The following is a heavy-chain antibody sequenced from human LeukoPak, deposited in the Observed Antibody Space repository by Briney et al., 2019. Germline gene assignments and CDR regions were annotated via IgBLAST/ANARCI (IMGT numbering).Heavy chain of an antibody. CDR1: GFTFSSYA. V-gene: IGHV3-21*01. J-gene: IGHJ4*02. CDR2: ISSSSSYI. Sequence: GGSLRLSCAASGFTFSSYAMSWVRQAPGKGLEWVSSISSSSSYIYYADSVKGRFTISRDNAKNSLYLQMNSLRAEDTAVYYCARGSEWDLLGSCDYWGQGTLVTVSS. D-gene: IGHD1-26*01. CDR3: ARGSEWDLLGSCDY.